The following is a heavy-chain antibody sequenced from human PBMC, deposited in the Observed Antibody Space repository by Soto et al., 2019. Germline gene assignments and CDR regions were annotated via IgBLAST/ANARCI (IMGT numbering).Heavy chain of an antibody. CDR3: ATGGAYCSGGSCYSSYYYYGMDV. Sequence: ASVKVSCKASGYTFTSYAMHWVRQAPGQGLEWMGWINAGNGNTKYSQKFQGRVTITRDTSASTAYMELSSLRSEDTAVYYCATGGAYCSGGSCYSSYYYYGMDVWGQGTTVTVSS. V-gene: IGHV1-3*01. CDR1: GYTFTSYA. CDR2: INAGNGNT. J-gene: IGHJ6*02. D-gene: IGHD2-15*01.